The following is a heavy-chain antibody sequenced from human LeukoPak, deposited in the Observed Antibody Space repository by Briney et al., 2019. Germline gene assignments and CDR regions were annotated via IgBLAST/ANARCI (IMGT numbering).Heavy chain of an antibody. J-gene: IGHJ5*02. Sequence: GGSLRLSCAASGFTFSSYGMHWVRQAPGKGLEWVAFIRYDGSNKYYADSVKGRFTISRDNSKNTLYLQMNSLRAEDAAVYYCARDRKDYYDSSGYYANWFDPWGQGTLVTVSS. V-gene: IGHV3-30*02. CDR2: IRYDGSNK. CDR3: ARDRKDYYDSSGYYANWFDP. D-gene: IGHD3-22*01. CDR1: GFTFSSYG.